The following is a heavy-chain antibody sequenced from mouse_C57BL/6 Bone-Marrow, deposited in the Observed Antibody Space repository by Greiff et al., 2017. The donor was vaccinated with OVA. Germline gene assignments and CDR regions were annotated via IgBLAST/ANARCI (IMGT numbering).Heavy chain of an antibody. CDR3: AKRGYDYDKGYFDV. CDR2: IWRGGST. Sequence: VQLQQSGPGLVQPSQSLSITCTVSGFSLTSYGVHWVRQSPGKGLEWLGVIWRGGSTDYNAAYMSRLSISKDNPKSQVFFKMSSLQADDTAIYYCAKRGYDYDKGYFDVWGTGTTVTVSS. J-gene: IGHJ1*03. D-gene: IGHD2-4*01. CDR1: GFSLTSYG. V-gene: IGHV2-5*01.